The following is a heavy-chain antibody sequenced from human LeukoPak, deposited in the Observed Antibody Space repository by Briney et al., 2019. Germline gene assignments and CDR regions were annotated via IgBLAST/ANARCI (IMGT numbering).Heavy chain of an antibody. Sequence: PSETLSLTCAVSGYSISSGYYWDWIRQPPGKRLEWIGSIYHSGSTYYNPSLKSRVSISVDTSKNQFSLKLSSVTAADTAVYCCARGCGIVGATVHPSDYWGQGTLVTVSS. D-gene: IGHD1-26*01. CDR3: ARGCGIVGATVHPSDY. CDR2: IYHSGST. V-gene: IGHV4-38-2*01. CDR1: GYSISSGYY. J-gene: IGHJ4*02.